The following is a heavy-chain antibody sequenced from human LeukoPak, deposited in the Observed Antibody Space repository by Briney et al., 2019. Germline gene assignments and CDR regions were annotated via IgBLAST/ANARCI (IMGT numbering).Heavy chain of an antibody. CDR1: GGSISTYY. CDR3: ARHGAIPEY. D-gene: IGHD2-21*01. Sequence: PSETLSLTCSVSGGSISTYYWTWVRQPPGKGLEGIGYIYYRGSTNYNPSLKSRVTISEDTAKNQFSLKLTSVTAADTAVYYCARHGAIPEYWGQGTLVSVSS. V-gene: IGHV4-59*08. CDR2: IYYRGST. J-gene: IGHJ4*02.